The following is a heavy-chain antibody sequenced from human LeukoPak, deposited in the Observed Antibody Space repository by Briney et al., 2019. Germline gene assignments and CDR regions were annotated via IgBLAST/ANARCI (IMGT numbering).Heavy chain of an antibody. CDR1: GGTFSSYA. J-gene: IGHJ5*02. Sequence: GASVKVSCKASGGTFSSYAISWVRQAPGQGLEWMGGIIPIFGTANYAQKFQGRVTITADESTSTAYMELSSPRSEDTAVYYCASRYCSSTSCLNWFDPWGQGTLVTVSS. CDR3: ASRYCSSTSCLNWFDP. D-gene: IGHD2-2*01. CDR2: IIPIFGTA. V-gene: IGHV1-69*13.